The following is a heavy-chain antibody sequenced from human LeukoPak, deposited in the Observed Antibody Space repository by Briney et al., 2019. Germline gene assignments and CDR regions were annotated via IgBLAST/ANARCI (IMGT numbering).Heavy chain of an antibody. CDR1: GGSFSGYC. J-gene: IGHJ4*02. CDR2: INHSGST. Sequence: SETLSLTCAVYGGSFSGYCWSWIRQPPGKGLEWIGEINHSGSTNYNPSLKSRVTISVDTSKNQFSLKLSSVTAADTAVYYCARVVTPLIGYDSSGYYLDYWGQGTLVTVSS. CDR3: ARVVTPLIGYDSSGYYLDY. D-gene: IGHD3-22*01. V-gene: IGHV4-34*01.